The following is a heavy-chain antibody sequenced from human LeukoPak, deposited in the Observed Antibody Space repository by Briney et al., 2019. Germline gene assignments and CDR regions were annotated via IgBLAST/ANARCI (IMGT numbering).Heavy chain of an antibody. V-gene: IGHV4-31*03. J-gene: IGHJ3*02. Sequence: SQTLSLTCTVSGASISSGGYYWSWIRQHPGKGLEWIGYIFYSGSTYYNPSLKSRVTISVDTSKNQFSLKLSSVTAADTAVYYCARDHGVGAFDIWGQGTVVTVSS. CDR1: GASISSGGYY. CDR2: IFYSGST. CDR3: ARDHGVGAFDI.